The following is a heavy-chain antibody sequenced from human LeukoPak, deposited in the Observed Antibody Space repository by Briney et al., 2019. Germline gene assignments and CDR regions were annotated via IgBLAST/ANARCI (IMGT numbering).Heavy chain of an antibody. D-gene: IGHD4-23*01. Sequence: GASVKVSCKASGYTFTGYYMHWVRQAPGQGLEWMGWINPNSGGTNYAQKFQGRVTMTRDTSISTAYMELSRLRSEDTAVYYCARPYGGNSHDAFDIWGQGTIVTVSS. CDR1: GYTFTGYY. V-gene: IGHV1-2*02. J-gene: IGHJ3*02. CDR3: ARPYGGNSHDAFDI. CDR2: INPNSGGT.